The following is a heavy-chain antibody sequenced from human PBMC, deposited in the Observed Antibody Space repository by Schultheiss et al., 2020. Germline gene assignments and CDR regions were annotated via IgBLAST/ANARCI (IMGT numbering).Heavy chain of an antibody. CDR1: GGSISSSGYY. V-gene: IGHV4-39*01. Sequence: SETLSLTCTVSGGSISSSGYYWGWIRQPPGKGLEWIGSIYYSGSTYYNPSLKSRVTISVDTSKNQFSLKLSSVTAADTAVYYCATSPYMQQWLVRMYYFDYWGQGTLVTVSS. J-gene: IGHJ4*02. D-gene: IGHD6-19*01. CDR3: ATSPYMQQWLVRMYYFDY. CDR2: IYYSGST.